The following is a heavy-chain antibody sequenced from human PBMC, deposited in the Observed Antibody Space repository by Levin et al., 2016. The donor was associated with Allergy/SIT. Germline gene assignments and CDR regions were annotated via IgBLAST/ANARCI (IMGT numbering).Heavy chain of an antibody. CDR2: IYYNGNT. CDR3: ARLRNWGQGAEVWFDP. V-gene: IGHV4-59*08. Sequence: WIRQPPGKGLEWIGYIYYNGNTNYNPSLQSRVSISVDTSKNQFSLKLTSVTAADTALYYCARLRNWGQGAEVWFDPWGQGTLVTVSS. J-gene: IGHJ5*02. D-gene: IGHD3-16*01.